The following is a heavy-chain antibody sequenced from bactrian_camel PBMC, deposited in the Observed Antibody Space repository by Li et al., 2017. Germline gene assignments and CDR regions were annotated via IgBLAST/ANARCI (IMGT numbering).Heavy chain of an antibody. CDR2: LFTGGGTT. J-gene: IGHJ4*01. CDR3: ASSPLKPKPWTAVSEYNT. V-gene: IGHV3S55*01. D-gene: IGHD8*01. CDR1: NWRNWHGSYC. Sequence: VQLVESGGGSVQAGGSLRLSCTGSNWRNWHGSYCLGWFRQPPGKEREGVAALFTGGGTTLYTDSVKGRFTILEDSAKNTLYLQMDALKPEDTAIYYCASSPLKPKPWTAVSEYNTWGQGTQVTVS.